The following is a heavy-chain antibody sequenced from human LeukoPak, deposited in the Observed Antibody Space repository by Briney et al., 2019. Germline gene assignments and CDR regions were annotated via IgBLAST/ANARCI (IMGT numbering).Heavy chain of an antibody. D-gene: IGHD3-3*01. CDR3: ARERYYDFWSGYPEPHNWFDP. V-gene: IGHV3-21*01. Sequence: GGSLRLSCAASGFTFSSYWMSWVRQAPGKGLEWVSSISSSSSYIYYADSVKGRFTISRDNAKNSLYLQMNSLRAEDTAVYYCARERYYDFWSGYPEPHNWFDPWGQGTLAIVSS. CDR1: GFTFSSYW. J-gene: IGHJ5*02. CDR2: ISSSSSYI.